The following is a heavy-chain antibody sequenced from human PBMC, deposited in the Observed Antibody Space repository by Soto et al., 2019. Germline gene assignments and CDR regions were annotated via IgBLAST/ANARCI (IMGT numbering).Heavy chain of an antibody. J-gene: IGHJ3*02. Sequence: QGQLVQSGTEMREPGSSVKVSCKASGGTFSSYTINWVRQAPGQGLEWMGRIIPTLGVANYAQKFQVRVTITADKSTGTAYMELTSLKSDDTAVYYCAGQENTDAFDIWGQGTMVTVSS. CDR3: AGQENTDAFDI. CDR2: IIPTLGVA. D-gene: IGHD5-18*01. V-gene: IGHV1-69*02. CDR1: GGTFSSYT.